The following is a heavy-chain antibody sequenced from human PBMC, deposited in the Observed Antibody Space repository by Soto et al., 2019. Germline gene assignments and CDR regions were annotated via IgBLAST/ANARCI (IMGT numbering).Heavy chain of an antibody. CDR1: GYTFTSYG. CDR2: ISAYNGNT. Sequence: XSVKVSSKASGYTFTSYGISLMRQTPGQGLEWMGWISAYNGNTNYAQKLQGRVTMTTDTSTSTAYMELRSLRYDDTAVYYCARGRAPLVLGAFDIWGQGTMVTVSS. J-gene: IGHJ3*02. V-gene: IGHV1-18*01. D-gene: IGHD2-15*01. CDR3: ARGRAPLVLGAFDI.